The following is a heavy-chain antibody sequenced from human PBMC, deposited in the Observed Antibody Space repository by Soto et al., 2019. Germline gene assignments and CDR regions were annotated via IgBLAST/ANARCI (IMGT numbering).Heavy chain of an antibody. CDR2: ISSSNDYT. J-gene: IGHJ4*02. V-gene: IGHV3-11*06. CDR1: GFPFSDYD. D-gene: IGHD3-10*01. CDR3: ARVHYGDGFDY. Sequence: GGSLRLSCAVSGFPFSDYDISWIRLAPGKGLESVSYISSSNDYTNYADSVKGRFTISRDNAKNSLYLQMNSLRAEDKAVYYFARVHYGDGFDYGGQGALVKASS.